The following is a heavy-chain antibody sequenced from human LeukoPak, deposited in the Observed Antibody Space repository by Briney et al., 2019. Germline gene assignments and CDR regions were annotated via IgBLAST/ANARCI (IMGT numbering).Heavy chain of an antibody. J-gene: IGHJ4*02. CDR1: GGSISSYY. Sequence: SETLSLTCTVSGGSISSYYWSWIRRPPGKGLEWIGYIYYSGSTNYNPSLKSRVTISVDTSKNQFSLKLSSVTAADTAVYYCARVPGIAVAGMEGYFDYWGQGTLVTVSS. D-gene: IGHD6-19*01. CDR3: ARVPGIAVAGMEGYFDY. CDR2: IYYSGST. V-gene: IGHV4-59*01.